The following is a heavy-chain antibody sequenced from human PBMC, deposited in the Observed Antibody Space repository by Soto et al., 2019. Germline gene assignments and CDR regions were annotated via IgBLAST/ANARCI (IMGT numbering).Heavy chain of an antibody. CDR3: ARGGNNHYYLIDYFDY. J-gene: IGHJ4*02. D-gene: IGHD1-26*01. CDR1: GGTFSSYA. V-gene: IGHV1-69*12. CDR2: IIPIFGTA. Sequence: QVQLVQSGAEVKEPGSSVKVSCKASGGTFSSYAISWVRQAPGQGLEWMGGIIPIFGTANYAQKFQGRVTITADESTSTAYMELSSLRSEDTAVYYCARGGNNHYYLIDYFDYWGQGTLVTVSS.